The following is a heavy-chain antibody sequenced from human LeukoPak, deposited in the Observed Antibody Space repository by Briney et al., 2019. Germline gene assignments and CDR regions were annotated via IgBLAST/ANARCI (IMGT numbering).Heavy chain of an antibody. CDR3: ARGGVYGDYARRYFDY. V-gene: IGHV3-53*01. CDR2: IYSGGGT. J-gene: IGHJ4*02. CDR1: GFTVSANY. D-gene: IGHD4-17*01. Sequence: GGSLRLSCAASGFTVSANYMGWVRQAPGKGLEWVSVIYSGGGTYYADSVKGRFTLSRDNSKNTLYLQMNSLRAEDTAVYYCARGGVYGDYARRYFDYWGQGTLVTVSS.